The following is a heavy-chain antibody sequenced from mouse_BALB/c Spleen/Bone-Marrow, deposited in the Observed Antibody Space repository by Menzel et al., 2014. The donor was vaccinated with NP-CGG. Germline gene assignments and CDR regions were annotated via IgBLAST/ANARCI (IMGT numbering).Heavy chain of an antibody. CDR2: IDPANGNT. J-gene: IGHJ3*01. Sequence: VQLKQSGAELVKPGASVKLSYTASGFNIKDTYIHWVKQRPEQGLEWIGGIDPANGNTKYDPKFQGKATITADTSSNTAYLQLSSLTSEDTAVYYCARDYGRTAWFAYWGQGTLVNDSA. V-gene: IGHV14-3*02. CDR1: GFNIKDTY. D-gene: IGHD1-1*01. CDR3: ARDYGRTAWFAY.